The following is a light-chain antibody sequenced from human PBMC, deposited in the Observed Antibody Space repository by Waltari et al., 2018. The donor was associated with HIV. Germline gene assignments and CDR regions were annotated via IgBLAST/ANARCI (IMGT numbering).Light chain of an antibody. Sequence: DIQMTQSPSSLSASVGDRVTITCRASQSISSYLNWYQQKPGKAPKLLIYAASSLQSGVPSRFSGSGSGTDFTLTISSLQPEDFATYYCQQSYSTPRPFGQGTTVEIK. CDR2: AAS. V-gene: IGKV1-39*01. CDR1: QSISSY. CDR3: QQSYSTPRP. J-gene: IGKJ1*01.